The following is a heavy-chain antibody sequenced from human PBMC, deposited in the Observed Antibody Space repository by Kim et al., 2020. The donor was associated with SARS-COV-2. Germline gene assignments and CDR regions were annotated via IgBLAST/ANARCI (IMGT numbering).Heavy chain of an antibody. CDR3: ARGVDGYESRADAFDI. J-gene: IGHJ3*02. D-gene: IGHD5-12*01. CDR2: IIPIFGTA. Sequence: SVKVSCKASGGTFSSYAISWVRQAPGQGLEWMGGIIPIFGTANYAQKFQGRVTITADESTSTAYMELSSLRSEDTAVYYCARGVDGYESRADAFDIWGQGTMVTVSS. CDR1: GGTFSSYA. V-gene: IGHV1-69*13.